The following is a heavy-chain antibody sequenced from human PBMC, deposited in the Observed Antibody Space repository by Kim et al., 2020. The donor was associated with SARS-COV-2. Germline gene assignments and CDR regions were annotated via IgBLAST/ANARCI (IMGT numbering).Heavy chain of an antibody. CDR2: T. Sequence: TNSNPSLKSRVTISVDTSKNQFSLKLSSVTAADTAVYYCSLSQSVLWLAYWGQGTLVTVSS. V-gene: IGHV4-34*01. J-gene: IGHJ4*02. D-gene: IGHD5-18*01. CDR3: SLSQSVLWLAY.